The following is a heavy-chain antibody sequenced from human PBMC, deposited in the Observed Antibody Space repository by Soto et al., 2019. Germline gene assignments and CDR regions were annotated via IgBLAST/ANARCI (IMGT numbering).Heavy chain of an antibody. V-gene: IGHV3-23*01. J-gene: IGHJ5*02. D-gene: IGHD6-6*01. CDR1: GFTFSSYA. CDR2: ISGSGGST. Sequence: GSLRLSCAASGFTFSSYAMSWVRQAPGKGLEWVSAISGSGGSTYYADSVKGRFTISRDNSKNTLYLQMNSLRAEDTAVYYCAKDRLVISWFDPWGQGTLVTVSS. CDR3: AKDRLVISWFDP.